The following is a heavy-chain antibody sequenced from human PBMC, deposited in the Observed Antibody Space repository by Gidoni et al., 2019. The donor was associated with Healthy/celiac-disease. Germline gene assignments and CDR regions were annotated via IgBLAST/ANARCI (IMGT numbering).Heavy chain of an antibody. D-gene: IGHD2-2*01. V-gene: IGHV3-48*01. Sequence: EVQLLESGGVLVQPGGSLRLSCAASVFTFISYSMNWVRQAPGKGLEWVSYISSSSSTIYYADSVKGRFTISRDNAKNSLYLQMNSLRAEDTAVYYCARAGDIVVVRDAFDIWGQGTMVTVSS. CDR1: VFTFISYS. CDR2: ISSSSSTI. J-gene: IGHJ3*02. CDR3: ARAGDIVVVRDAFDI.